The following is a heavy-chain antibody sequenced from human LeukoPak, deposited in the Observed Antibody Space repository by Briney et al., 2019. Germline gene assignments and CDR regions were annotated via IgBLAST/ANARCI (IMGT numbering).Heavy chain of an antibody. Sequence: ASVKVSCKASGYTFTSYYMHWVRQAPGQGLEWMGIINPSGGSTSYAQKFQGRVTMTRDTSTSTVYMKLSSLRSEDTAVYYCARDVGPYCGGDCYWVHWGQGTLVTVSS. D-gene: IGHD2-21*02. CDR3: ARDVGPYCGGDCYWVH. J-gene: IGHJ4*02. CDR1: GYTFTSYY. V-gene: IGHV1-46*01. CDR2: INPSGGST.